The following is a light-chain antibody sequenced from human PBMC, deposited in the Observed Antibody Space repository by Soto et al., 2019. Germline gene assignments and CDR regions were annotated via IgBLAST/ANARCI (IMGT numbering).Light chain of an antibody. J-gene: IGKJ1*01. V-gene: IGKV3-20*01. CDR2: GSS. Sequence: EIVLTQSPGTLSLSPGERATLSCRASQSVSSSYLAWYQHKPGQAPRLLIYGSSSRATGIPDRFSGSGSGTHFTLTISRLEPEDFAVYYCQQYGSSSWTFGQGTKVDVK. CDR3: QQYGSSSWT. CDR1: QSVSSSY.